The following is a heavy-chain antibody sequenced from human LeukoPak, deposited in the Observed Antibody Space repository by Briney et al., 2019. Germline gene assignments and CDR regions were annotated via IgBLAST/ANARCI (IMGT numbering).Heavy chain of an antibody. J-gene: IGHJ4*02. V-gene: IGHV3-23*01. CDR3: AKDRGY. Sequence: GGSLRLSCAASGFTFTTYGMTWVRQAPGKGLEWVSGISGSGDTTYYADSVEGRFTISRDNSKNTLYLQMNSLRADDTAVYYCAKDRGYWGQGVLVTVSS. CDR1: GFTFTTYG. CDR2: ISGSGDTT.